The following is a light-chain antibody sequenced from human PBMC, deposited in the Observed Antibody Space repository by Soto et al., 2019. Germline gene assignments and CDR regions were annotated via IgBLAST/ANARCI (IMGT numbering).Light chain of an antibody. CDR2: GAS. V-gene: IGKV3-20*01. Sequence: EIVLTQSPGTLSLSPGERATLSCRASQSVSSSYLAWYQQKPGQAPRLLIYGASSRATGIPDRFSGSGYGTDFTLTISRLEPEDFAVYYCQQYGSSPGTFGQGPKVELK. CDR1: QSVSSSY. J-gene: IGKJ1*01. CDR3: QQYGSSPGT.